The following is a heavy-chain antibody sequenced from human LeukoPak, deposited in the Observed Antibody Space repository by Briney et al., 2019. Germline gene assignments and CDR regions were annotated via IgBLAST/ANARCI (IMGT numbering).Heavy chain of an antibody. CDR1: GFTFSSYE. CDR3: ARVIGGYYGDY. V-gene: IGHV3-48*03. J-gene: IGHJ4*02. Sequence: GGSLRPSCAASGFTFSSYEMNWVRQAPGKGLEWVSYISSSGSTLYYADSVKGRFTISRDNAKNSLYLQMDSLRAEDTAVYYCARVIGGYYGDYWGPGTLVTVSS. CDR2: ISSSGSTL. D-gene: IGHD3-10*01.